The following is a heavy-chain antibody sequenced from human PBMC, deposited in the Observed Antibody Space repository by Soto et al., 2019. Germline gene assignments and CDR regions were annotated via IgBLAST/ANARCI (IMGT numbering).Heavy chain of an antibody. D-gene: IGHD5-18*01. CDR2: IYYSGST. Sequence: QVQLQESGPGLVKPSETLSLTCTVSGGSISSYYWSWIRQPPGKGLEWIGYIYYSGSTNYNPSLRSRVTLSVXXSXNXXSLKLSSVTAADTAVYYCARADTAQDPYYYYGMDVWGQGTTVTVSS. CDR3: ARADTAQDPYYYYGMDV. V-gene: IGHV4-59*01. J-gene: IGHJ6*02. CDR1: GGSISSYY.